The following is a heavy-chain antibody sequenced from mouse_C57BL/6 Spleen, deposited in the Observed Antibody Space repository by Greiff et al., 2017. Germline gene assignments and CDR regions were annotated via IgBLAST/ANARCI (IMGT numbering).Heavy chain of an antibody. V-gene: IGHV1-82*01. J-gene: IGHJ3*01. CDR2: IYPGDGDT. CDR3: AREEKTAQAAWFAY. CDR1: GYAFSSSW. Sequence: QVQLQQSGPELVKPGASVKISCKASGYAFSSSWMNWVKQRPGKGLEWIGRIYPGDGDTNYNGKFKGKATLTADKSSSTADMQLSSLTSEDSAVYFCAREEKTAQAAWFAYWGQGTLVTVSA. D-gene: IGHD3-2*02.